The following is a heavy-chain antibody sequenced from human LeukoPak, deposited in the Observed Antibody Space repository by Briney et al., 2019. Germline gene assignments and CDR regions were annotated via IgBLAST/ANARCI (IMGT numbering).Heavy chain of an antibody. D-gene: IGHD4-23*01. Sequence: PGGSLGLSCAASGFTFSSYAMHWVRQAPGKGLEYVSAISSNGGSTYYANSVKGRFTISRDNSKNTLYLQMGSLRAEDMAVYYCARGGTTVEFDYWGQGTLVTVSS. V-gene: IGHV3-64*01. CDR3: ARGGTTVEFDY. CDR2: ISSNGGST. J-gene: IGHJ4*02. CDR1: GFTFSSYA.